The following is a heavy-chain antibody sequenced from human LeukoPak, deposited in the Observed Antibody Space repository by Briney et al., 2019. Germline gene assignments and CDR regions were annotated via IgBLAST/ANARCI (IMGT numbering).Heavy chain of an antibody. CDR1: GYTFTGYY. Sequence: ASVKVSCKASGYTFTGYYMHWVRQAPGQGLEWMGWINPNCGGTNYAQKFQGRVTMTRDTSISTAYMELSRLRSDDTAVYYCARSLFRFLEWSYRSYYYYYMDVWGKGTTVTVSS. J-gene: IGHJ6*03. CDR3: ARSLFRFLEWSYRSYYYYYMDV. V-gene: IGHV1-2*02. CDR2: INPNCGGT. D-gene: IGHD3-3*01.